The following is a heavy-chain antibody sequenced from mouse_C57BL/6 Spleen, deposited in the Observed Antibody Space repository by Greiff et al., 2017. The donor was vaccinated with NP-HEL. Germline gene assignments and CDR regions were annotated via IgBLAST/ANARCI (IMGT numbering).Heavy chain of an antibody. CDR2: IHPNSGST. V-gene: IGHV1-64*01. J-gene: IGHJ4*01. Sequence: QVQLKQPGAELVKPGASVKLSCKASGYTFTSYWMHWVKQRPGQGLEWIGMIHPNSGSTNYNEKFKSKATLTVDKSSSTAYMQLSSLTSEDSAVYYCARIITTVVATDYAMDYWGQGTSVTVSS. CDR3: ARIITTVVATDYAMDY. CDR1: GYTFTSYW. D-gene: IGHD1-1*01.